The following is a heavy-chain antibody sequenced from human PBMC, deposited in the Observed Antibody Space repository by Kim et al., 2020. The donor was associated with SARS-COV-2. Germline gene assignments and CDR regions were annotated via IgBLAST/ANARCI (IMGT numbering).Heavy chain of an antibody. J-gene: IGHJ6*02. CDR3: ARLWIPSGYDEFLLYYYYGMDV. D-gene: IGHD5-12*01. CDR1: GGSISSSSYY. V-gene: IGHV4-39*01. CDR2: IYYSGST. Sequence: SETLSLTCTVSGGSISSSSYYWGWIRQPPGKGLEWIGSIYYSGSTYYNPSLKSRVTISVDTSKNQFSLKLSSVTAADTAVYYCARLWIPSGYDEFLLYYYYGMDVWGQGTTVTVSS.